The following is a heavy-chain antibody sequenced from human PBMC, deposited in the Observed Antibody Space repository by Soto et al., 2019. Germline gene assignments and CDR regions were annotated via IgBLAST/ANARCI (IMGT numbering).Heavy chain of an antibody. CDR1: EFTFSSYA. CDR2: ISGSGGTA. CDR3: AEGRGLNWNFDY. J-gene: IGHJ4*02. D-gene: IGHD1-20*01. V-gene: IGHV3-23*01. Sequence: EVQLLESGGGSVQPGGSLRLSCAASEFTFSSYAMHWVRRPPGKGLEWVSSISGSGGTAYYADSVKGRFSISRDSLVNTLYLQMNSLRAEDTAVYYCAEGRGLNWNFDYWGQGTLFTVSP.